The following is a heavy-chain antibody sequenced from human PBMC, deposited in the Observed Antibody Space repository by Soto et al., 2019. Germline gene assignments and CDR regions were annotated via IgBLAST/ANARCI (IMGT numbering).Heavy chain of an antibody. CDR2: INPNSGGT. Sequence: ASVKVSCKASGYTFTGYHMHWVRQAPGQGIEWMGWINPNSGGTNYAQKFQGRVTMTRDTSISTAYMEVSRLRSDDTAVYYCARDRMFFYSCNYDIAKDPIDVWGPGTMVTVSS. D-gene: IGHD3-3*01. J-gene: IGHJ3*01. V-gene: IGHV1-2*02. CDR1: GYTFTGYH. CDR3: ARDRMFFYSCNYDIAKDPIDV.